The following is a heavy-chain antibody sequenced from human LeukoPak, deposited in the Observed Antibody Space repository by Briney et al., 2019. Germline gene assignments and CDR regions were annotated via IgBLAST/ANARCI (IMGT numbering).Heavy chain of an antibody. J-gene: IGHJ4*02. D-gene: IGHD4-17*01. CDR3: ARLLGTETNCFDY. V-gene: IGHV4-39*01. Sequence: AETLSLTCTVAGGSISSSSYYWGWIRQPPGKGLEWIGSIYYSGSTYYNPSLKSRVTISVDTSKNQFSLKLSSVTAADTAVYYCARLLGTETNCFDYWGQGTLVTVSS. CDR2: IYYSGST. CDR1: GGSISSSSYY.